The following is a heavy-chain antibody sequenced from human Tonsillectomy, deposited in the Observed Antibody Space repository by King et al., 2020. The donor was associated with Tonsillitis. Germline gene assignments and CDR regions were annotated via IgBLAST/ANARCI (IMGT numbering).Heavy chain of an antibody. CDR1: GGSINSGRYS. Sequence: VQLQESGPGLVKPSQTLSLTCTVSGGSINSGRYSWGWIRQPAGRGLEWIGRMYTSGSDNYNPALKNRATLSVDTSKNQFSLKLSSVTAADTAIYYCASRASTDYWGQGVLVTVSS. D-gene: IGHD2-21*01. J-gene: IGHJ4*02. CDR3: ASRASTDY. CDR2: MYTSGSD. V-gene: IGHV4-61*02.